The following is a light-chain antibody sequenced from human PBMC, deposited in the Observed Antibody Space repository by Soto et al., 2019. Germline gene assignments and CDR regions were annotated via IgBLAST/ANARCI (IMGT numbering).Light chain of an antibody. J-gene: IGKJ1*01. CDR3: QQFGRSPRT. CDR2: GTS. V-gene: IGKV3-20*01. CDR1: QSVSNIY. Sequence: EIVLTQSPGTLSLSPGEGATLSCRASQSVSNIYLAWYQQKPGQAPRLLMYGTSNRATGIHDRFIGSGSGTDFTLTISNLEPEDFAVYYCQQFGRSPRTFGQGTKVEIK.